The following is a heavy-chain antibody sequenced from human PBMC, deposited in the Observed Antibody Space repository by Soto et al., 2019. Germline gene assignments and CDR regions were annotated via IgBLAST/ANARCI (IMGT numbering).Heavy chain of an antibody. Sequence: GGSLRLSCAASGFTFSSYGMHWVRQAPGKGLEWVAVISYDGSNKYYADSVKGRFTISRDNSKNTLYLQMNSLRAEDTAVYYCAKDFLHKVLPPSGWFDPWGQGTLVTVSS. CDR1: GFTFSSYG. CDR3: AKDFLHKVLPPSGWFDP. V-gene: IGHV3-30*18. CDR2: ISYDGSNK. D-gene: IGHD3-10*01. J-gene: IGHJ5*02.